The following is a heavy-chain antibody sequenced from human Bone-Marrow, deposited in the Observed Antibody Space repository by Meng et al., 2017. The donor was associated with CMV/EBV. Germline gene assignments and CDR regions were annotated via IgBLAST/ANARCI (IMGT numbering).Heavy chain of an antibody. D-gene: IGHD2-2*01. Sequence: GGSLRLSCAASGFTFSSYGMHWVRQAPGKGLEWVAFIRYDGSNKYYADSVKGRFTISRDNSKNTLYLQMNSLRAEDTAVYYCARDSVGYCSSTSCFSLDYWGQATLVTVSS. CDR3: ARDSVGYCSSTSCFSLDY. CDR2: IRYDGSNK. V-gene: IGHV3-30*02. J-gene: IGHJ4*02. CDR1: GFTFSSYG.